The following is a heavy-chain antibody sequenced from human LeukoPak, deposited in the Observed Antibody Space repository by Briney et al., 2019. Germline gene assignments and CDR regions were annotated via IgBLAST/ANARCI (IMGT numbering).Heavy chain of an antibody. CDR2: IYYSGTT. J-gene: IGHJ4*02. CDR3: ARLTMVRGAYDY. Sequence: SETLSLTCTVSGDSISSYYWSWIRQPPGKGLEWIGYIYYSGTTNYNPSLKSRVTIPVDTSKNQFSLKLSSVTAADTALYYCARLTMVRGAYDYWGQGTLVTVSS. D-gene: IGHD3-10*01. V-gene: IGHV4-59*01. CDR1: GDSISSYY.